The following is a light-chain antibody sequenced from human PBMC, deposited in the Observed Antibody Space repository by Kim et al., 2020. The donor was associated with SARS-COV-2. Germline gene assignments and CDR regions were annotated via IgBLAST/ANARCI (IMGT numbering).Light chain of an antibody. Sequence: PGGTVTLPCASRTGAVTSGCYPNWVQQRPGQVPRTLIYRTSNKHSWTPARFSGSLLGGTAALTLSGVQPEDEAEYYCLLYCGSTWVFGGGTQLTVL. J-gene: IGLJ3*02. CDR3: LLYCGSTWV. CDR2: RTS. V-gene: IGLV7-43*01. CDR1: TGAVTSGCY.